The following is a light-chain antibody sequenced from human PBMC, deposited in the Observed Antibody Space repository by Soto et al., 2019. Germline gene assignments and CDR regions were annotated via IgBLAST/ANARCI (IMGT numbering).Light chain of an antibody. Sequence: EIRMKQSPSNLYAYVGDGVIIXCRASQSISAGLGWYQQKPGKAPRLLIYKASTLEIGGPSRFSGSGSVTEFTRTISSLQPDDFATYYGQHYNSYSEAFGQGTKVDIK. CDR3: QHYNSYSEA. CDR2: KAS. CDR1: QSISAG. V-gene: IGKV1-5*03. J-gene: IGKJ1*01.